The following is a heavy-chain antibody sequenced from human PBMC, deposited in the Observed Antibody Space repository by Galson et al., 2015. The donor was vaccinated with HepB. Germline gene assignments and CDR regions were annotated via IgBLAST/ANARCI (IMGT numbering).Heavy chain of an antibody. D-gene: IGHD4-17*01. Sequence: SLRLSCAASGFTFSSHSIHWVRQAPGKGLEWVSSFSSGGTYIYYADSVKGRFTISRDNAKNTVFLQMNSLRAEDTAVYYCVRRTVKPLDAFALWGQATMVTVDS. CDR2: FSSGGTYI. CDR1: GFTFSSHS. J-gene: IGHJ3*01. V-gene: IGHV3-21*01. CDR3: VRRTVKPLDAFAL.